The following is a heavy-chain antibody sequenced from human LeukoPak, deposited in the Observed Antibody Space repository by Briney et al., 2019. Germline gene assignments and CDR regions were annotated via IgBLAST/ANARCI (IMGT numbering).Heavy chain of an antibody. CDR1: GFTFDDYA. Sequence: GGSLRLSCAASGFTFDDYAMHWVRQAPGKGLEWVSLISWDGGSTYYADSVKGRFTISRDNSKSSLYLQMNSLRAEDTALYYCAKDIDWNDYYYGMDVWGKGTTVTVSS. J-gene: IGHJ6*04. CDR3: AKDIDWNDYYYGMDV. D-gene: IGHD1-1*01. V-gene: IGHV3-43D*04. CDR2: ISWDGGST.